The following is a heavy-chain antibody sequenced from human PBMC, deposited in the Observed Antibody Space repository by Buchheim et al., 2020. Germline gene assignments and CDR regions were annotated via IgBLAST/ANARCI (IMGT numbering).Heavy chain of an antibody. V-gene: IGHV3-23*01. J-gene: IGHJ6*02. Sequence: QLLESGGGLVQPGGSLSLSCAASGFTFRSYAMSWVRQAPGKGLEWVSTIRGSDGSTFYADSVKGLFTISRDNSKTTLYLQMNSLRAEDTAVYYCAKDSPPNYDFWSGIKYGMDVWGQGTT. CDR1: GFTFRSYA. CDR3: AKDSPPNYDFWSGIKYGMDV. D-gene: IGHD3-3*01. CDR2: IRGSDGST.